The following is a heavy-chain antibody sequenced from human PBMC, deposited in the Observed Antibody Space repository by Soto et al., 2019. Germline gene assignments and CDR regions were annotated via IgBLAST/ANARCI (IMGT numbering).Heavy chain of an antibody. D-gene: IGHD6-19*01. J-gene: IGHJ4*02. Sequence: QLQLQESGSGLVKPSQTLSLTCAVSGGSISSGGYSWSWIRQPPGKGLEWIGYIYHGSTYYNPSLQSRVTISVDRSKNQFSLKLSSVTAADTAVYYCARAGGLGAGAVDYWGQGTLVTVSS. V-gene: IGHV4-30-2*01. CDR2: IYHGST. CDR1: GGSISSGGYS. CDR3: ARAGGLGAGAVDY.